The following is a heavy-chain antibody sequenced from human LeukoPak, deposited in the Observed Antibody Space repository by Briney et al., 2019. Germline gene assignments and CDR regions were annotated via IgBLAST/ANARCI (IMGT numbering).Heavy chain of an antibody. J-gene: IGHJ3*02. Sequence: SETLSLTCTVSGGSISSYYWSWIRQPPGKGLEWIGYTYYSGSTNYNPSLKSRVTISVDTSKNQFSLKLSSVTAADTAVYYCARGDGYKREDAFDIWGQGTMVTVSS. CDR1: GGSISSYY. CDR3: ARGDGYKREDAFDI. D-gene: IGHD5-24*01. V-gene: IGHV4-59*01. CDR2: TYYSGST.